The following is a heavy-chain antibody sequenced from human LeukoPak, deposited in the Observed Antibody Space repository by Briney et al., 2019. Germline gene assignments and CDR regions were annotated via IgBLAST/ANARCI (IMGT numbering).Heavy chain of an antibody. Sequence: GGSLRLACAASGFTFSSYAMSWVRQAPGKGLEWVSAIGGSGGSTYYADSVKGRFTISRDNSKNTLYLQMNSLRAEDTAVYYCAKDSVGCFDYWGQGTLVTVSS. J-gene: IGHJ4*02. V-gene: IGHV3-23*01. CDR1: GFTFSSYA. CDR2: IGGSGGST. CDR3: AKDSVGCFDY. D-gene: IGHD4-23*01.